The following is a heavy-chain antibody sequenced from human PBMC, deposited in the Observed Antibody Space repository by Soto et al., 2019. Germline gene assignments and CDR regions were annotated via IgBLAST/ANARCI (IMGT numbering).Heavy chain of an antibody. D-gene: IGHD3-10*01. CDR1: GFTFSSYG. Sequence: QVQLVESGGRVVQPGRSLRLSCAASGFTFSSYGMYWVRQAPGKGLEWVAVISYDGTNKYYEDSVKGRFTISRDNSKNTLYLQMNSLRAEDTAVYYCAKDDYYGSGSFYYYYGMDVWGQGTTVTVSS. J-gene: IGHJ6*02. CDR3: AKDDYYGSGSFYYYYGMDV. CDR2: ISYDGTNK. V-gene: IGHV3-30*18.